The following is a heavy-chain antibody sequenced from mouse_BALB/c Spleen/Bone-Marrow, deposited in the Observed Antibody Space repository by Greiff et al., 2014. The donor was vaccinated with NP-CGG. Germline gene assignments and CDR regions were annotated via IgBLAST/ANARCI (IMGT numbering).Heavy chain of an antibody. CDR1: GFTFSDYY. CDR3: ARSGERFGAMDY. Sequence: DVMLVESGGGLVKPGGSLKLSCAASGFTFSDYYMYWVRQTPEKRLAWVATISDGGGYTYYPDSVWGRFTISRDNAKNNLYLQMSSLKSEDTAMYYCARSGERFGAMDYWGQGTSVTVFS. CDR2: ISDGGGYT. V-gene: IGHV5-4*02. D-gene: IGHD3-1*01. J-gene: IGHJ4*01.